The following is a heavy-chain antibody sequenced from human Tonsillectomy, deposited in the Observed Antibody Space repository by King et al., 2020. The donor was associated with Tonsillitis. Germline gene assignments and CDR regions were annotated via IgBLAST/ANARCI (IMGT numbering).Heavy chain of an antibody. Sequence: VQLVESGGGLVQPGGSLRLSCAASGLTFSRYWMHWVRQAPGKGLVWVSRIKSDGRSRNYADSVKGRFTISRDNAKNTLYLQMNSLRVEDTAVYYCARNYYYGSGSYYGLSDALDIWDQGTMVTVSS. CDR2: IKSDGRSR. V-gene: IGHV3-74*01. CDR1: GLTFSRYW. J-gene: IGHJ3*02. CDR3: ARNYYYGSGSYYGLSDALDI. D-gene: IGHD3-10*01.